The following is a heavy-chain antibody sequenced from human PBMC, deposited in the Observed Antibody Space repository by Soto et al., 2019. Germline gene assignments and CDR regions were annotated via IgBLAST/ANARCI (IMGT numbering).Heavy chain of an antibody. J-gene: IGHJ6*02. Sequence: SETLSLTCTVSGGSISSSSYYWGWIRQPPGKGLEWIGSIYYSGSTYYNPSLKSRVTISVDTSKNQFSLKLSSVTAADTAVYYCARDSIAVADHYYYYGMDVWGQGTTVTVSS. D-gene: IGHD6-19*01. CDR1: GGSISSSSYY. V-gene: IGHV4-39*02. CDR2: IYYSGST. CDR3: ARDSIAVADHYYYYGMDV.